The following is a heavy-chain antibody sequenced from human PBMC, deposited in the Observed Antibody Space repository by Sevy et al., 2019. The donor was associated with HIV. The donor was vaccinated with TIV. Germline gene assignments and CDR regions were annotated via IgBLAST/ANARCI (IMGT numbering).Heavy chain of an antibody. CDR2: ISSSSSYI. V-gene: IGHV3-21*01. Sequence: GGSLRLSCAASGFTFSSYSMNWVRQAPGKGLEWVSSISSSSSYIYYADSVKGRFTISRDNAKNSLYLQMNSLRAEDTAVYYCAGVGKGSGPAKQYYYYYGMDVWGQGTTVTVSS. CDR1: GFTFSSYS. J-gene: IGHJ6*02. D-gene: IGHD1-26*01. CDR3: AGVGKGSGPAKQYYYYYGMDV.